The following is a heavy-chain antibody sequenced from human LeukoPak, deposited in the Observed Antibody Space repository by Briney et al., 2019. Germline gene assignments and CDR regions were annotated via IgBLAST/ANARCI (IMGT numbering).Heavy chain of an antibody. CDR1: GGSISTSYYY. CDR3: ARQVTFGYAYAYYFDY. CDR2: IHNSEST. Sequence: SETLSLTCTVSGGSISTSYYYWGWIRQPPGKGLEWIGNIHNSESTYYNPSLKSRVTISVDTSKNQFSLRLSSETAADTAVYYCARQVTFGYAYAYYFDYWGQGSLVTVSS. D-gene: IGHD5-18*01. J-gene: IGHJ4*02. V-gene: IGHV4-39*01.